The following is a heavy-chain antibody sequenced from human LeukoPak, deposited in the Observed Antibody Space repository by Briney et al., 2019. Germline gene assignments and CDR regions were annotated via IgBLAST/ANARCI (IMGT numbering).Heavy chain of an antibody. CDR3: ARDGSGEMGATHDFDY. CDR1: GYTFTGYY. Sequence: GASVKVSCKASGYTFTGYYMHWVRQAPGQGLEWMGWINPNSGGTNYAQKFQGRVTMTRDTSISTAYMELSGLRSDDTAVYYCARDGSGEMGATHDFDYWGQGTLVTVSS. V-gene: IGHV1-2*02. J-gene: IGHJ4*02. CDR2: INPNSGGT. D-gene: IGHD1-26*01.